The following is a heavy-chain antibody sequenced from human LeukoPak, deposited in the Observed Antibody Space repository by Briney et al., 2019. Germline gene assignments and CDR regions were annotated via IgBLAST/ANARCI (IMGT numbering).Heavy chain of an antibody. CDR2: ISAYNGNT. CDR3: ARDKYYYYGSGSYDDTFDY. Sequence: ASVKVSCKASGYTFTSYGISWVRQAPGQGLEWMGWISAYNGNTNYAQKLQGRVTMTTETSTSTAYMELRSLRSDDTAVYYCARDKYYYYGSGSYDDTFDYWGQGTLVTVSS. CDR1: GYTFTSYG. V-gene: IGHV1-18*04. D-gene: IGHD3-10*01. J-gene: IGHJ4*02.